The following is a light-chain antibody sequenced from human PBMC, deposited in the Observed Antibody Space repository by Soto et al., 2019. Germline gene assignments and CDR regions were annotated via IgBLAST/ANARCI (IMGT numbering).Light chain of an antibody. Sequence: EIVFTQSPATLSLSPGERATLSCRASQSVTNSLAWYQQKPGQAPRLLVYDASNRATGIPTRFSGSGSGTDFTLTISXLEPEDFAVYYCQQHISWPLTFGGGTKVDIK. CDR2: DAS. CDR3: QQHISWPLT. V-gene: IGKV3-11*01. J-gene: IGKJ4*01. CDR1: QSVTNS.